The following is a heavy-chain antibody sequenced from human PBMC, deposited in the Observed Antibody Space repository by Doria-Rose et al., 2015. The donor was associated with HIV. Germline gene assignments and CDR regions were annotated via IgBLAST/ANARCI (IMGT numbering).Heavy chain of an antibody. Sequence: QVTLKESGPVLVKPTETLTLTCTVSGVSLSSPGMGVSWIRQPPGKALEWLANIFSDDDRSYKRSLKSRLTISRIPSKSQVVLTMTDMDPVDTATYYCARIKSSRWYHKYYLDFWGQGTLVIVSA. CDR2: IFSDDDR. V-gene: IGHV2-26*01. J-gene: IGHJ4*02. CDR1: GVSLSSPGMG. D-gene: IGHD6-13*01. CDR3: ARIKSSRWYHKYYLDF.